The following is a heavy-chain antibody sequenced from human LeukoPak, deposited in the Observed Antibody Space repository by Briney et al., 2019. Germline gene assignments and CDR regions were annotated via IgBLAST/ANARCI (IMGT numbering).Heavy chain of an antibody. Sequence: ASVKVSCRASGYTFTDYHLYWVRQAPGQGLEWMGWINTNNGATHYAQKFQGRVTLTRDTSISTAYMELSRLRSDDTAVYYCASGLAYYDYVWGSYRPLDYWGQGTLVTVSS. CDR1: GYTFTDYH. CDR2: INTNNGAT. J-gene: IGHJ4*02. V-gene: IGHV1-2*02. D-gene: IGHD3-16*02. CDR3: ASGLAYYDYVWGSYRPLDY.